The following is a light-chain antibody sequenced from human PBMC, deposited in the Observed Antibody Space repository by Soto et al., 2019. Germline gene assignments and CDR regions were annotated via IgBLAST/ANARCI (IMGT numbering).Light chain of an antibody. V-gene: IGKV3-15*01. CDR1: QSVXSN. Sequence: IVLTQCASSLSVSPGDSATLTCRNRQSVXSNLGWDQPKPGQAPRTLIXGASTRATGIPARFSGSGSGTEFTLTISSLQSEDFAVYYCQQYNNWPTWTFGQGTKVDIK. CDR2: GAS. CDR3: QQYNNWPTWT. J-gene: IGKJ1*01.